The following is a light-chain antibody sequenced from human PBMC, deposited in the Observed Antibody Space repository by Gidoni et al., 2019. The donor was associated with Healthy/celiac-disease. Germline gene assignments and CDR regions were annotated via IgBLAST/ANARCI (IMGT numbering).Light chain of an antibody. V-gene: IGKV3-11*01. Sequence: EIVLTQSPATLSLSPGERATLSCRASQSVSSYLAWYQQTPGQATRLLIYDASNRATVIPARFSGSGSGTDFTLTISSLEPEDFAVYYCQQRSNWPPALTFGGGTKVEIK. CDR3: QQRSNWPPALT. CDR2: DAS. CDR1: QSVSSY. J-gene: IGKJ4*01.